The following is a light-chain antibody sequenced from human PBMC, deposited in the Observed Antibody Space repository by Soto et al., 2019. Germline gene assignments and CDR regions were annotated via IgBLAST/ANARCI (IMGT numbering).Light chain of an antibody. V-gene: IGLV2-14*01. CDR3: SSYTSSSTRV. CDR2: EVS. J-gene: IGLJ1*01. Sequence: QSALTQPASVSGSPGQSITISCNGTSSDVGAYNYVSWYQQHPGKAPKLMIYEVSNRPSGLSNRFSGSKSGNTASLIISGFQAEDEADYYCSSYTSSSTRVFGTGTKLTVL. CDR1: SSDVGAYNY.